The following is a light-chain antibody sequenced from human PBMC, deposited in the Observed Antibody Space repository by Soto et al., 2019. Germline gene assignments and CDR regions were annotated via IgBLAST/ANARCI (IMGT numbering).Light chain of an antibody. CDR1: QSISYC. Sequence: DIQMTQSPSSLSASVGDRVTITCRASQSISYCLAWYQQKPGKAPKLLVFAASSLQSGAPPRFSGRRSGTKFTLTINGLQPDDVATYYCQQYDNYKPLTFGGGTKVDIK. CDR2: AAS. V-gene: IGKV1-5*01. J-gene: IGKJ4*01. CDR3: QQYDNYKPLT.